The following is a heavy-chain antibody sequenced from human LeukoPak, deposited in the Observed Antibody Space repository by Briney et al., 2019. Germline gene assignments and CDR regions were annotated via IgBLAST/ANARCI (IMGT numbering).Heavy chain of an antibody. Sequence: GGSLRLSCAASGLTFSSYWMHWVRHAPGKGLVWVSQIKSDGSSTTYADSVKGRFTISRDNAKNTLYLQMNSLRAEDTAVYYCARDRGYTFDYWGQGTLVTVSS. CDR2: IKSDGSST. CDR3: ARDRGYTFDY. J-gene: IGHJ4*02. D-gene: IGHD3-22*01. CDR1: GLTFSSYW. V-gene: IGHV3-74*01.